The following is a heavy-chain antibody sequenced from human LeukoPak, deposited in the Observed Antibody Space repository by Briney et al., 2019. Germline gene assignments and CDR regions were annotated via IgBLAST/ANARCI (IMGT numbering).Heavy chain of an antibody. D-gene: IGHD6-19*01. CDR1: GYTFTSYD. V-gene: IGHV1-8*03. CDR2: MNPNSGNT. Sequence: ASVKVSCKASGYTFTSYDINWVRQATGQGLEWMGWMNPNSGNTGYAQKFQGRVTITRNTSISTAYMELSSLRSEDTAVYYCARSASSGWYNWFDPWGQETLVTVSS. CDR3: ARSASSGWYNWFDP. J-gene: IGHJ5*02.